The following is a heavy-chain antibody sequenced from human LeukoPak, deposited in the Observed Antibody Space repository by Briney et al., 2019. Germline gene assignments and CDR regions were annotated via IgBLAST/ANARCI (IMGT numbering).Heavy chain of an antibody. J-gene: IGHJ4*02. CDR3: ARDLGHTGYDLYDY. V-gene: IGHV3-7*01. Sequence: GGSLRLSCAVSGINFRGYWMAWVRQAPGKGLEWLANMKQDGSEKHYVDSVKGRFTISRDNAKNSLYLEMNSLRVEDTAVYYCARDLGHTGYDLYDYWGQGTLVTVSS. D-gene: IGHD5-12*01. CDR2: MKQDGSEK. CDR1: GINFRGYW.